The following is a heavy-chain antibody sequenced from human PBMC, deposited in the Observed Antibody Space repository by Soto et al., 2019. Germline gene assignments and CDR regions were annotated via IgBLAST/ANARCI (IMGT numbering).Heavy chain of an antibody. D-gene: IGHD6-13*01. J-gene: IGHJ6*01. CDR1: GYTFTGYY. CDR3: ARAGLAGSRGGEYALNV. CDR2: INPNSGGT. Sequence: ASVKVSCKASGYTFTGYYLHWVRQAPGQGLEWMGWINPNSGGTNYGRKFQGRVTMARDTSTTTAYMALSRLTSDDAAVYYCARAGLAGSRGGEYALNVRGQGT. V-gene: IGHV1-2*02.